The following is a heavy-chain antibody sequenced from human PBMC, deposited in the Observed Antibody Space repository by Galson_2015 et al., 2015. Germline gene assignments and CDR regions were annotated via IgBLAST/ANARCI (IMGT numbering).Heavy chain of an antibody. J-gene: IGHJ3*02. CDR3: ASGYYLYAFDI. D-gene: IGHD2/OR15-2a*01. V-gene: IGHV4-61*02. Sequence: TLSLTCTVSGGSISSGSYYWSWIRQPAGKGLEWIGRIYTSGSTNYNPSLKSRVTISVDTSKNQFSLKLSSVTAADTAVYYCASGYYLYAFDIWGQGTMVTVSS. CDR1: GGSISSGSYY. CDR2: IYTSGST.